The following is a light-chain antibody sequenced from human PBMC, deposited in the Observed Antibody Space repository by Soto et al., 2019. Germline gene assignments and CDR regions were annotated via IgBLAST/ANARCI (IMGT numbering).Light chain of an antibody. CDR1: HDIGTF. CDR2: AAS. J-gene: IGKJ2*01. V-gene: IGKV1-39*01. Sequence: DVQMTQSPSSLSASIGDRVTISCRASHDIGTFLNWYQQKPGRAPSLLIYAASSLQSVVPSTFSGSGSGTDFTLTISSLQHDDFATYYCQQSFNAPTFGQGTRLEI. CDR3: QQSFNAPT.